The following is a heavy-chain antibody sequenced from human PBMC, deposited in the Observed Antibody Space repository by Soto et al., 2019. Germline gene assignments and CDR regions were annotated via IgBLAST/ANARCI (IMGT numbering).Heavy chain of an antibody. J-gene: IGHJ2*01. D-gene: IGHD4-17*01. V-gene: IGHV4-31*03. Sequence: QVQLQESGPGLVKPSQTLSLTCTVSGGSVSSGGQYWSWIRQHPGKGLEWIGNIYYSGDTYYNPSLRSRITISVDTSRNQFSLSLSSVTDADTAVYYCARLQPRFYFDLWGRGTLLTVSS. CDR2: IYYSGDT. CDR1: GGSVSSGGQY. CDR3: ARLQPRFYFDL.